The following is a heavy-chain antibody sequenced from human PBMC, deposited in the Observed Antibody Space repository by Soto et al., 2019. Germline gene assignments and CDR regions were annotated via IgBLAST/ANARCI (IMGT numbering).Heavy chain of an antibody. V-gene: IGHV3-33*01. Sequence: GESLKISCAASGFTFSSYGMHWVRQAPGKGLEWVAVIWYDGSNKYYADSVKGRFTISRDNSKNTLYLQMNSLRAEDTAVYYCARDWFWSGYYYGMDVWGQGTTVTVSS. CDR1: GFTFSSYG. CDR3: ARDWFWSGYYYGMDV. D-gene: IGHD3-3*01. CDR2: IWYDGSNK. J-gene: IGHJ6*02.